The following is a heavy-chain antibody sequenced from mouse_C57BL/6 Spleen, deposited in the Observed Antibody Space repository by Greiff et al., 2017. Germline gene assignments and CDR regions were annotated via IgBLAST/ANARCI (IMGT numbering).Heavy chain of an antibody. Sequence: VQLQQSGAELMKPGASVKLSCKATGYTFTGYWIEWVKQRPGHGLEWIGEILPGSGSTNYNEKFKGKATFTADTSSNTAYMQLSSLTTEDSAIYYCAATGVATAGTDYAMDYWGQGTSVTVSS. D-gene: IGHD1-1*01. CDR2: ILPGSGST. V-gene: IGHV1-9*01. J-gene: IGHJ4*01. CDR1: GYTFTGYW. CDR3: AATGVATAGTDYAMDY.